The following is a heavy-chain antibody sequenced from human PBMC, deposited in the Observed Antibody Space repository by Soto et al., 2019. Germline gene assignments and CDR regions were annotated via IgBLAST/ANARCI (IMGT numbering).Heavy chain of an antibody. V-gene: IGHV1-2*02. CDR1: GYTFTDHY. Sequence: QEQLVQSGAEVKKPGASVKVSCKASGYTFTDHYIHWVRQAPGQGLEWMGWINSNSGGTNSAQKFQGRVTITRDTSISTAYMELTRLRSDDTAMYYCARDSPSLAYCGGDCYSIDYWGQGTLVTVSS. D-gene: IGHD2-21*02. CDR2: INSNSGGT. J-gene: IGHJ4*02. CDR3: ARDSPSLAYCGGDCYSIDY.